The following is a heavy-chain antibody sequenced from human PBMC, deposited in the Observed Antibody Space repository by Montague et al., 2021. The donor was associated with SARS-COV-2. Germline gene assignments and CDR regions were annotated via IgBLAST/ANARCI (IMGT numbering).Heavy chain of an antibody. J-gene: IGHJ6*02. D-gene: IGHD3-22*01. Sequence: SETLSLTCTVSGGSISSSSYYWGWIRLPPGKGLEWIGSIYYTGSTYYNPSLKSRVTISVDTSKNQFSLKLSSVTAADTAVYYCARDTRIAMLVVVTRYGLDVRGQGTTVTVSS. CDR1: GGSISSSSYY. V-gene: IGHV4-39*07. CDR3: ARDTRIAMLVVVTRYGLDV. CDR2: IYYTGST.